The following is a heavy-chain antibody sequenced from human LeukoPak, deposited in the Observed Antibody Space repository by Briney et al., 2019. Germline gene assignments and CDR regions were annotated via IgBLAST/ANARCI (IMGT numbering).Heavy chain of an antibody. V-gene: IGHV3-23*01. J-gene: IGHJ4*02. Sequence: GGSLRLSCAASGFTFSNYAMNWVRQAPGKGLEWVSTIGGSSGSTYYADSVQGRFTISRDNSKTTLSLQMNSLRAEDKALYYCAKGILRFLEAGVDYWGQGILVIVSS. CDR3: AKGILRFLEAGVDY. D-gene: IGHD3-3*01. CDR2: IGGSSGST. CDR1: GFTFSNYA.